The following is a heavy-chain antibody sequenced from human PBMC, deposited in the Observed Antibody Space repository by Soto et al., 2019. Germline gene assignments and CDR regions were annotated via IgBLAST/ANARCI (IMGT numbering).Heavy chain of an antibody. CDR2: IKQDGSEK. J-gene: IGHJ4*02. D-gene: IGHD3-22*01. V-gene: IGHV3-7*01. CDR1: GFIFSNYA. Sequence: GGSLRLSCAASGFIFSNYAMHWVRRAPGKGLEWVANIKQDGSEKYYADSVKGRFTISRDNAKNSLYLQMNSLRAEDTAVYYCARKRGLYYDSSGEGTDYFDYWGQGTLVTVSS. CDR3: ARKRGLYYDSSGEGTDYFDY.